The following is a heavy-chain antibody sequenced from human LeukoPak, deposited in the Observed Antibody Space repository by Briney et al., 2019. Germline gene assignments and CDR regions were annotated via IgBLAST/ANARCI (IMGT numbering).Heavy chain of an antibody. V-gene: IGHV3-21*01. D-gene: IGHD3-10*01. CDR2: ISSSSSYI. Sequence: GGSLRLSCAASGFTFSSYSMNWDRQAPGKGLERVSSISSSSSYIHYADSVKGRFTISRDDAKNSLYLQMNSLRAEDTAVYYCVPVYYGSGSDWGQGTLVTVSS. J-gene: IGHJ4*02. CDR3: VPVYYGSGSD. CDR1: GFTFSSYS.